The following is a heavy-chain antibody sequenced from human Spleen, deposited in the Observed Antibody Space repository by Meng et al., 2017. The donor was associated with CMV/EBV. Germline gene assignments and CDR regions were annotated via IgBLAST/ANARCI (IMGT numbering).Heavy chain of an antibody. V-gene: IGHV4-34*01. CDR1: GGSFSGYY. J-gene: IGHJ6*02. CDR2: INHSGST. Sequence: SETLSLTCAVYGGSFSGYYWSWIRQPPGKGLEWIGEINHSGSTNYNPSLKSRVTISVDTSKNQFSLKLSSVTAADTAVYYCARDGVAPTATYWYFDLWGQGTTVTVSS. CDR3: ARDGVAPTATYWYFDL. D-gene: IGHD2-8*02.